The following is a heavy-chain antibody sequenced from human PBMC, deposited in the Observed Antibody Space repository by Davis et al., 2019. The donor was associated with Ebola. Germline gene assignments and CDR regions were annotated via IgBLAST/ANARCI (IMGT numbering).Heavy chain of an antibody. J-gene: IGHJ4*02. CDR1: GFPFSSYE. Sequence: GESPKISCAASGFPFSSYEMNWVRQAPGKGLEWVSYISSSGSTIYYADSVKGRFTISRDNAKNSLYLQMNSLRAEDTAVYYCARDSGFRVITTGHFDYWGQGTLVTVSS. D-gene: IGHD3-22*01. CDR3: ARDSGFRVITTGHFDY. CDR2: ISSSGSTI. V-gene: IGHV3-48*03.